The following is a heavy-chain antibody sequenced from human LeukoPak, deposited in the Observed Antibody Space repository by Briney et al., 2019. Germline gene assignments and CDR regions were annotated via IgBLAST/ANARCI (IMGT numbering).Heavy chain of an antibody. CDR3: ASDSGSLRGEFDY. V-gene: IGHV3-21*01. J-gene: IGHJ4*02. Sequence: GGSLRLSCAASGSTFSSYSMNWVRQAPGKGLEWVSSISSSSSYIYYADSVKGRFTISRDNAKNSLYLQMNSLRAEDTAVYYCASDSGSLRGEFDYWGQGTLVTVSS. CDR2: ISSSSSYI. CDR1: GSTFSSYS. D-gene: IGHD1-26*01.